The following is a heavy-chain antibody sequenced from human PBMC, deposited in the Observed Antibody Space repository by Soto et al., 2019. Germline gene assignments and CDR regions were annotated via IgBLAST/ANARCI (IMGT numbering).Heavy chain of an antibody. CDR2: ISWSGGYI. J-gene: IGHJ4*02. Sequence: EVQLVESGGGLAQPGRSLRLSCAASGFDFHDHAMKWVRQAPGKGLEWVAGISWSGGYIGYADSVKGRFTISRDNAKNSLYLQMSSLRPEDTALYYCTRDIFRTITTIDYWGQGTLVTVSS. D-gene: IGHD2-21*01. CDR1: GFDFHDHA. CDR3: TRDIFRTITTIDY. V-gene: IGHV3-9*01.